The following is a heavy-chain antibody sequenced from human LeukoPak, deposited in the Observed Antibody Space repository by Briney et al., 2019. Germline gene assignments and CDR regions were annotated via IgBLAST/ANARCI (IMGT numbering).Heavy chain of an antibody. D-gene: IGHD4-11*01. CDR1: GFTVSSNY. CDR3: ARERLQVGYYFDY. V-gene: IGHV3-66*01. J-gene: IGHJ4*02. CDR2: IYSGGST. Sequence: PGGSLRLSCAASGFTVSSNYMSWVRQAPGKGLEWVSVIYSGGSTYYADSVKGRFTISRDNSKNTLYPQMNGLRAEDTAVYYCARERLQVGYYFDYWGQGTLVTVSS.